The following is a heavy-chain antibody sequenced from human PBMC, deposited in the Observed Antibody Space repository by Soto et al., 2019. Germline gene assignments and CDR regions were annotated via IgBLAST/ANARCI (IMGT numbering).Heavy chain of an antibody. Sequence: QLQLQESGPGLVKPSETLSLTCTVSGGSISSSSYYWGWIRQPPGKGLEWIGSIYYSGSTYYNPSLKSRVTISVDTSKNQFSLKLSSMTAADTAVYYCARHRGIVVVPAATNFDYWGQGTLVTVSS. V-gene: IGHV4-39*01. J-gene: IGHJ4*02. D-gene: IGHD2-2*01. CDR2: IYYSGST. CDR3: ARHRGIVVVPAATNFDY. CDR1: GGSISSSSYY.